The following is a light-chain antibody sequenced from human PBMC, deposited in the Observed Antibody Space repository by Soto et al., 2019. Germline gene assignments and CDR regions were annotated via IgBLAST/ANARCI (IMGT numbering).Light chain of an antibody. V-gene: IGLV3-1*01. Sequence: SYELTQPPSVSVSPGQTASITCSGDKLGDKYACWYQQKPGQSPVLVIYQYTKRPSGIPEQFSGSNSGNTATLTISGTQAMDEADYYCQAWDSSTDVVFGGGTKVTVL. CDR3: QAWDSSTDVV. CDR1: KLGDKY. CDR2: QYT. J-gene: IGLJ2*01.